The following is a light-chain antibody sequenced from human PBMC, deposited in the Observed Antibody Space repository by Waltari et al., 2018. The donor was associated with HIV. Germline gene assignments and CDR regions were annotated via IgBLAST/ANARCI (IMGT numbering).Light chain of an antibody. V-gene: IGLV2-14*01. CDR1: SSDVDAHNF. CDR2: EVS. Sequence: ALTHPASVSGSPGKSLTISCTGSSSDVDAHNFVSCWQHQQGETPKLIIYEVSTRPSGVSYRFSGSKSVNTASLTISGLQADDEADYYCSSYTNRATLLFGGGTRLTVL. J-gene: IGLJ2*01. CDR3: SSYTNRATLL.